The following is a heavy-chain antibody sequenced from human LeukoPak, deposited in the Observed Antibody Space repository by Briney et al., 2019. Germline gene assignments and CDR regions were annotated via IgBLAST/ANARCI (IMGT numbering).Heavy chain of an antibody. J-gene: IGHJ4*02. Sequence: SGTLSLTCTVSGGSISSSSYFWGWIRQPPGKGLEWIGRIFYSGSTYYNPSLNSRITISIDTSKKQFSLRLSSGTAADTAVYYCTRQMNTVTAFYCGQGTLVTVSS. CDR1: GGSISSSSYF. CDR2: IFYSGST. V-gene: IGHV4-39*01. CDR3: TRQMNTVTAFY. D-gene: IGHD4-17*01.